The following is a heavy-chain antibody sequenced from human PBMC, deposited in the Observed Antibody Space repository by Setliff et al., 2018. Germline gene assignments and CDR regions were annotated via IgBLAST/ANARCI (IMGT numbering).Heavy chain of an antibody. D-gene: IGHD3-16*01. J-gene: IGHJ4*02. V-gene: IGHV1-46*01. CDR3: ARGYCASYARYYVVGDY. CDR1: GYTFTIHY. Sequence: ASVKVSCKASGYTFTIHYMHWVRQATGQGLEWMGMINPGGGSTTYAQKFQGRVTMTRDTSTSTVYMELSSLRTEDTAVYYCARGYCASYARYYVVGDYWGQGTPVTVSS. CDR2: INPGGGST.